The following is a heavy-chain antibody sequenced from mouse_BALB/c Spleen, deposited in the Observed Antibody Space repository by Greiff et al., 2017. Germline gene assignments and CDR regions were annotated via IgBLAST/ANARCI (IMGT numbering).Heavy chain of an antibody. CDR1: GYSITSDYA. CDR2: ISYSGST. Sequence: DVKLQESGPGLVKPSQSLSLTCTVTGYSITSDYAWNWIRQFPGNKLEWMGYISYSGSTSYNPSLKSRISITRDTSKNQFFLQLNSVTTEDTATYYCARWDFDYWGQGTTLTVSS. J-gene: IGHJ2*01. CDR3: ARWDFDY. V-gene: IGHV3-2*02.